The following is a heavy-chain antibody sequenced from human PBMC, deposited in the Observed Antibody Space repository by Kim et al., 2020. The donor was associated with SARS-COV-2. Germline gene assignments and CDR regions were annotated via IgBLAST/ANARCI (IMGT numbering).Heavy chain of an antibody. CDR3: ARVVRQQLVLGWFDP. J-gene: IGHJ5*02. D-gene: IGHD6-13*01. V-gene: IGHV3-21*01. Sequence: DSVKGRFTISSDNAKNSLYLQMNSLRAEDTAVYYCARVVRQQLVLGWFDPWGQGTLVTASS.